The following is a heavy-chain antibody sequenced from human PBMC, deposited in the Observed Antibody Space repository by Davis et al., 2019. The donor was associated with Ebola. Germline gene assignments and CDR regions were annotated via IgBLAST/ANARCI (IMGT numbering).Heavy chain of an antibody. CDR3: AREPIAAAETNYYYYGMDV. CDR1: GYTFTGYY. Sequence: AASVKVSCKASGYTFTGYYMHWLRQAPGQGLEWMGWINPNSGGTNYAQKFQGWVTMTRATSISTAYMELSRLRSDDTAVYYCAREPIAAAETNYYYYGMDVWGQGTTVTVSS. V-gene: IGHV1-2*04. CDR2: INPNSGGT. D-gene: IGHD6-13*01. J-gene: IGHJ6*02.